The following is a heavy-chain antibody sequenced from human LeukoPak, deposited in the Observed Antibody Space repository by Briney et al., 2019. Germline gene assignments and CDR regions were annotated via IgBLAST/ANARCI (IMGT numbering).Heavy chain of an antibody. V-gene: IGHV4-39*01. D-gene: IGHD5-12*01. J-gene: IGHJ4*02. CDR3: AKSNGYGLIDY. Sequence: SETLSLTCAVSGASISSSSYYWGWVRQSPGKGLEWIGNIYSSGNTYYNASLKSRVTMYIDTSKNQFSLKLSSVTAADTAMYYCAKSNGYGLIDYWGQGTLVTVSS. CDR2: IYSSGNT. CDR1: GASISSSSYY.